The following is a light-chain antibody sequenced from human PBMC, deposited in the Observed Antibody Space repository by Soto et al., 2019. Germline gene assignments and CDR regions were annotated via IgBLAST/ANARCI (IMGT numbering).Light chain of an antibody. CDR3: SSYTSSSTRV. J-gene: IGLJ3*02. Sequence: QSALTQPASVSGSPGQSITISCTGTSSDVGGYNYVSWYQQHPGKAPKLMIYEVSNRLSGVSNRFSGSKSGNTASLTISGLQAEDEADYYCSSYTSSSTRVFVGGTKVTVL. CDR2: EVS. CDR1: SSDVGGYNY. V-gene: IGLV2-14*01.